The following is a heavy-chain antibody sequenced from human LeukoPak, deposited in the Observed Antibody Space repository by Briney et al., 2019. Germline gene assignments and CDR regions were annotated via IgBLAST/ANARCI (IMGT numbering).Heavy chain of an antibody. CDR1: GFTFRTYW. CDR3: ARDSAVATYYGVDV. V-gene: IGHV3-7*01. J-gene: IGHJ6*02. Sequence: GGSLRLSCAASGFTFRTYWMSWVSQAPGKGLEWVANIQQDGSEKNYIDSVQGRFTISRDNAKTSLYLQMNSLRAEDTAVYYCARDSAVATYYGVDVWGQGTTVTVSS. D-gene: IGHD6-19*01. CDR2: IQQDGSEK.